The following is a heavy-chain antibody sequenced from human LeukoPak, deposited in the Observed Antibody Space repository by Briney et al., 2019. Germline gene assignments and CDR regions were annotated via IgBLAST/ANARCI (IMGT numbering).Heavy chain of an antibody. V-gene: IGHV4-34*01. CDR1: GESFSGYY. Sequence: SETLSLTCAVYGESFSGYYWSWIRQPPGEGLEWIGEINHSGSTNYNPSLKSRVTISVDTSKNQFSLKLSSVTAADTAVYYCAREYPKEGSYRFDPWGQGTLVTVSS. CDR3: AREYPKEGSYRFDP. CDR2: INHSGST. D-gene: IGHD6-6*01. J-gene: IGHJ5*02.